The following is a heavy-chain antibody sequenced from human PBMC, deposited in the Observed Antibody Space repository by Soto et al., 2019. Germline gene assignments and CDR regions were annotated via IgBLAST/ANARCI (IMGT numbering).Heavy chain of an antibody. V-gene: IGHV1-8*01. CDR1: GYTFTSYD. CDR3: ARGDAGGTYYYDSSGYP. CDR2: MNPNSGNT. D-gene: IGHD3-22*01. J-gene: IGHJ4*02. Sequence: QVQLVQSGAEVKKPGASVKVSCKAFGYTFTSYDINWVRQATGQGLEWMGWMNPNSGNTGYAQKFQGRVTMTRNTSISTAYMELSSLRSEDTAVYYCARGDAGGTYYYDSSGYPWGQGTLVTVSS.